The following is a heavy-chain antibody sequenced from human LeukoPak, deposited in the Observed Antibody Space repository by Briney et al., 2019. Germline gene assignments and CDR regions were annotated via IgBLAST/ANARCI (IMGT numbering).Heavy chain of an antibody. J-gene: IGHJ4*02. V-gene: IGHV4-61*01. CDR1: GGSVSSVSYY. Sequence: SETLSLTCTVSGGSVSSVSYYWSWIRQPPGKGLEWIGYIYYSGSTNYNPSLKSRVTISVDTSKNQFFLKLSSVTAADTAVYYCARKTYYYDSSSYYVLDYWGQGTLVTVSS. D-gene: IGHD3-22*01. CDR2: IYYSGST. CDR3: ARKTYYYDSSSYYVLDY.